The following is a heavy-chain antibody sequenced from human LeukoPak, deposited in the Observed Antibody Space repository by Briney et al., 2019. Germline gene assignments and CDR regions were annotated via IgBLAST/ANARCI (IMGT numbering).Heavy chain of an antibody. D-gene: IGHD3-9*01. CDR1: GDSISNCY. CDR3: ARQYYDVLTGHSKGIDH. Sequence: SETLSLTCSVSGDSISNCYWTWIRQSPGKGLEWIGYIYYSGNTNYNSSLKSRVTISVDTSKNQFSLKLRSVTAADTAVYYCARQYYDVLTGHSKGIDHWGQGILVTVSS. CDR2: IYYSGNT. V-gene: IGHV4-59*01. J-gene: IGHJ4*02.